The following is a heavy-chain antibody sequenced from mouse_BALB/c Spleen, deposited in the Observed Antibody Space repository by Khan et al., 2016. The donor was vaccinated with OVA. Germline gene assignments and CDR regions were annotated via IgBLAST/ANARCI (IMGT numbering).Heavy chain of an antibody. CDR3: ARSGTGSVLY. CDR2: IYPGLGNT. J-gene: IGHJ3*01. CDR1: GYTFTDYY. D-gene: IGHD4-1*01. V-gene: IGHV1-77*01. Sequence: QVQLQQSGAELARPGASVKLSCKASGYTFTDYYLNWVRQRTGQGLEWIGDIYPGLGNTYYNEKLKGKATLTAVKSSSTAYMQLSSLTAEDSAVYFCARSGTGSVLYWGQGTLVTVSA.